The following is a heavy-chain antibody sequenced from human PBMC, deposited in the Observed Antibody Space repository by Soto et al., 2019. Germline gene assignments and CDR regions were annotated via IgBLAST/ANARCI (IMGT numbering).Heavy chain of an antibody. D-gene: IGHD2-15*01. CDR1: GGSFSGYY. Sequence: QVQLQQWGAGLLKPSETLSLTCAVYGGSFSGYYWSWIRQPPGKGLEWIGEINHSVSTNYNPSLISLGYLSVDSSKSQFSLKLSSVTAAKTAVYYCDTTIRYWSGGSCYSDQAFDIWGQVTMVTVSS. CDR2: INHSVST. CDR3: DTTIRYWSGGSCYSDQAFDI. J-gene: IGHJ3*02. V-gene: IGHV4-34*01.